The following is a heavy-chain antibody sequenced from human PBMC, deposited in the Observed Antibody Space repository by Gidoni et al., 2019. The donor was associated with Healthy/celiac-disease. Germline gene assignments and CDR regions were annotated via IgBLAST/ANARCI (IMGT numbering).Heavy chain of an antibody. CDR2: INPNSGGT. CDR1: GYTFTGYY. J-gene: IGHJ3*02. V-gene: IGHV1-2*02. Sequence: QVQLVQSGAEVKKPGASVTVSCKASGYTFTGYYMHWVRQAPGQGLEWMGWINPNSGGTNYAQKFQGRVTMTRDTSISTAYMELSRLRSDDTAVYYCARDAPMVRGNDAFDIWGQGTMVTVSS. CDR3: ARDAPMVRGNDAFDI. D-gene: IGHD3-10*01.